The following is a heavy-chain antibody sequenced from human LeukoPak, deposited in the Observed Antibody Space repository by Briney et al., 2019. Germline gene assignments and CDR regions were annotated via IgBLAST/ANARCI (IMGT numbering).Heavy chain of an antibody. CDR2: INPNSGGT. V-gene: IGHV1-2*02. CDR3: ARGPPSNDFWSGYLDY. Sequence: GGSVTVSCKASGYTFTSYAMNWVRQAPGQGLEWMGWINPNSGGTNYAQKFQGRVTITRDTSISTAYMELSRLRSDDTAVYYCARGPPSNDFWSGYLDYWGQGTLVTVSS. D-gene: IGHD3-3*01. J-gene: IGHJ4*02. CDR1: GYTFTSYA.